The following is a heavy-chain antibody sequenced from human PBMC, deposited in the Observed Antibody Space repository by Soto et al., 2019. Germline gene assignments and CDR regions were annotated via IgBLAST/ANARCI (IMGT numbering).Heavy chain of an antibody. CDR3: ARRTVTTPYYFDY. CDR1: GGSISISSYY. Sequence: QLQLQESGPGLVKPSETLSLTCTVSGGSISISSYYWDWIRQPPGKGLEWIGSIYYSGTTYYNPSLKSRPTLSVDTSKDQFSLRLSSVTAADTAVYYCARRTVTTPYYFDYWGQGTLVTVSS. J-gene: IGHJ4*02. D-gene: IGHD4-17*01. CDR2: IYYSGTT. V-gene: IGHV4-39*01.